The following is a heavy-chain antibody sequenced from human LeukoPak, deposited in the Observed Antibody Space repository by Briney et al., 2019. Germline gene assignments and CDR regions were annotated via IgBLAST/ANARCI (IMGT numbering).Heavy chain of an antibody. CDR2: ISAYNGNT. CDR3: ARLLRIGSGYSP. Sequence: ASVKVSCKASGGTFSSYAISWVRQAPGQGLEWMGWISAYNGNTNYAQKLQGRVTMTTDTSTSTAYMELRSLRSDDTAVYYCARLLRIGSGYSPWGQGTMVTVSS. V-gene: IGHV1-18*01. CDR1: GGTFSSYA. D-gene: IGHD3-3*01. J-gene: IGHJ3*01.